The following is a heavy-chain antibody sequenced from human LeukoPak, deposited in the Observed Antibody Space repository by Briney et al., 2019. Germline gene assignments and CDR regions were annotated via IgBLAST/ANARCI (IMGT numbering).Heavy chain of an antibody. CDR1: GFTFSNAWMN. CDR3: ARHVPPDDYGGNSEENYFDY. Sequence: SGGSLRLSCAASGFTFSNAWMNWMGWLRQAPGKGLEWIGYIYYSGSTNYNPSLTSRVTISVNTSKNQFSLKLSSVSAADTAVYYCARHVPPDDYGGNSEENYFDYWGQGTLVTVSS. CDR2: IYYSGST. J-gene: IGHJ4*02. D-gene: IGHD4-23*01. V-gene: IGHV4-59*08.